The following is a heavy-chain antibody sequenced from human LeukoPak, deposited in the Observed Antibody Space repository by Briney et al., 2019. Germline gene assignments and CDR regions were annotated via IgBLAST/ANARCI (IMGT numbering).Heavy chain of an antibody. Sequence: GGSLRLSCAASGFTFSSYAMSWVRQAPGKGLEWVSAISGSGGSTYYADSVKGRFTISRDNSKNTLYLQMNSLRAEDTAVYYCAKDVRYCSSTSCYNFDYWGQGTLVTVSS. J-gene: IGHJ4*02. V-gene: IGHV3-23*01. CDR3: AKDVRYCSSTSCYNFDY. D-gene: IGHD2-2*02. CDR1: GFTFSSYA. CDR2: ISGSGGST.